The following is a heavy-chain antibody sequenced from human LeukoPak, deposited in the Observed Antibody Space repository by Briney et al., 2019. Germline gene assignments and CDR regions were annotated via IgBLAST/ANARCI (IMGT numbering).Heavy chain of an antibody. CDR3: AREGTYRYGYNEYHSYMDI. CDR1: GYSISSGYY. Sequence: SETLSLTCTVSGYSISSGYYWGWIRQPPGKGLEWIGNIYPSGTTYYNPSLKSRVTISVDTSKNQFSLKLSSVTAAETAVYYCAREGTYRYGYNEYHSYMDIWGKGTTVTVSS. J-gene: IGHJ6*03. V-gene: IGHV4-38-2*02. CDR2: IYPSGTT. D-gene: IGHD5-24*01.